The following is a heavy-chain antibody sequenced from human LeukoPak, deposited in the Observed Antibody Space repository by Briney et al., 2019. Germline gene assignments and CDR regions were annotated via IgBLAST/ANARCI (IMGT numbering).Heavy chain of an antibody. CDR1: GGSISTYY. CDR2: VYYSGSA. V-gene: IGHV4-59*12. Sequence: SETLSLTFTVSGGSISTYYWNWIRQSPGEALEWIGYVYYSGSANYNPSLKSRVTISVDTSKSQFSLKLSSVTAADTAVYYRARDNSGSYGPVDYWGQGTLVTVSS. CDR3: ARDNSGSYGPVDY. D-gene: IGHD1-26*01. J-gene: IGHJ4*02.